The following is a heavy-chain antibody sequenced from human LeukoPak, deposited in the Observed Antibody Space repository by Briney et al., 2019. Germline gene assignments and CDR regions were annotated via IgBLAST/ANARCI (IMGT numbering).Heavy chain of an antibody. CDR1: GFTFSSYA. Sequence: PGGSLRLSCAASGFTFSSYAMNWVRQAPGKGLGWVSAFSGDGGSTYYAASVKGRFTISSHNSKNTLYLQMNSLRADDTAVYHCAKGTSSYPYLLDSGGQGTLVAVS. CDR3: AKGTSSYPYLLDS. CDR2: FSGDGGST. V-gene: IGHV3-23*01. J-gene: IGHJ4*02. D-gene: IGHD3-9*01.